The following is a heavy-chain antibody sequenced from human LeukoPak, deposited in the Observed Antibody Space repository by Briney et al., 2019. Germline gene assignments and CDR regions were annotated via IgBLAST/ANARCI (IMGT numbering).Heavy chain of an antibody. J-gene: IGHJ4*02. CDR3: ARDLNLRGYSYGAFDY. CDR1: GFTFSDYY. V-gene: IGHV3-11*04. D-gene: IGHD5-18*01. Sequence: GGSLRLSCAASGFTFSDYYMSWIRQAPGKGLEWVSYISSSGITIYYADSVKGRFTISRDNAKNSLYLQMNSLRAEDTAVYYCARDLNLRGYSYGAFDYWGQGTLVTVSS. CDR2: ISSSGITI.